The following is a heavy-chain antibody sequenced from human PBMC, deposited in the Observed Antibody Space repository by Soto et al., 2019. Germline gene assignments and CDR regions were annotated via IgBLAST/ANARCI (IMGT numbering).Heavy chain of an antibody. J-gene: IGHJ4*02. V-gene: IGHV3-30*18. D-gene: IGHD3-22*01. Sequence: GGSLRLSCAASGFTFSSYGMHWVRQAPGKGLEWVAVISYDGSNKYYADSVKGRFTISRDNSKNTLYLQMNSLRAEDTAVYYCAKGLYYDSSGYYYYWGQGTLVTVSS. CDR1: GFTFSSYG. CDR3: AKGLYYDSSGYYYY. CDR2: ISYDGSNK.